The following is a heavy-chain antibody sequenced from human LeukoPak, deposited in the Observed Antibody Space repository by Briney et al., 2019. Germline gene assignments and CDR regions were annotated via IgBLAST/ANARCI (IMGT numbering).Heavy chain of an antibody. Sequence: GGSLRLSCAASGFTFSSYAMHWVRQAPGKGLEWVAVISYDGSNKYYADSVKGRFTISRDNSKNTLYLQMNSLRAEDTAVYYCAKGFDYWGQGTLVTVSS. CDR3: AKGFDY. CDR1: GFTFSSYA. J-gene: IGHJ4*02. CDR2: ISYDGSNK. V-gene: IGHV3-30*04.